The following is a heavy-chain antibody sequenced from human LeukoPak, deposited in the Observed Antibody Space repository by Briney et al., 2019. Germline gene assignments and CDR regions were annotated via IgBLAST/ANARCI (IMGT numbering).Heavy chain of an antibody. J-gene: IGHJ3*01. V-gene: IGHV3-21*01. Sequence: GGSLRLSCAASGFTFSSYSMNWVRQAPGKGLEWVSSISSSSDYIYYADSVKGRLTTSRDNAKNSLYLQMNSLRAEDTAVYYCARGHSGSYQRTDAFDLWGQGTMVTVSS. CDR3: ARGHSGSYQRTDAFDL. CDR1: GFTFSSYS. D-gene: IGHD1-26*01. CDR2: ISSSSDYI.